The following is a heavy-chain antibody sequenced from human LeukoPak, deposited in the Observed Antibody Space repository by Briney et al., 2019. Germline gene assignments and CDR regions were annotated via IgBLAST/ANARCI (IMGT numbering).Heavy chain of an antibody. CDR1: GFTFSSNG. CDR3: ARGGYSYNFDS. J-gene: IGHJ4*01. Sequence: GGSLRLSCAASGFTFSSNGMTWVRQAPGKGLEWVSGISGNGAPTYYADSVKGRFTISRDNAKNSLYLQMNSLRAEDTALYYCARGGYSYNFDSWGQGTLVTVSS. D-gene: IGHD5-18*01. V-gene: IGHV3-23*01. CDR2: ISGNGAPT.